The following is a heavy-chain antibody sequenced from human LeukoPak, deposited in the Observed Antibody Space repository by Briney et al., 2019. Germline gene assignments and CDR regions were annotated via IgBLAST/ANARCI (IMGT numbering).Heavy chain of an antibody. J-gene: IGHJ5*02. Sequence: WASVKVSCKASGGTFSSYAISWVRQAPGQGLEWMGGIIPIFGTANYAQKFQGRVTITTDESTSTAYMELSSLRSEDTAVYYCARGRGVYSSSSRPDWFDPWGQGTLVTVSS. D-gene: IGHD6-6*01. V-gene: IGHV1-69*05. CDR2: IIPIFGTA. CDR1: GGTFSSYA. CDR3: ARGRGVYSSSSRPDWFDP.